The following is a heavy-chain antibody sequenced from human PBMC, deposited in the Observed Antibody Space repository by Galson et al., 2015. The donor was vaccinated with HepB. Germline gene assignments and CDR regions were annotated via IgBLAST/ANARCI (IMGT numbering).Heavy chain of an antibody. V-gene: IGHV1-18*04. Sequence: SVKVSCKASGYTFTSYGISWVRQAPGQGLEWMGWISAYNGNTNYAQKLQGRVTMTTDTSTSTAYMELRSLRSDDTAVYYCARDHLGYCSRTSCYTWGGDYYYGMDVWGQGTTVTVSS. CDR2: ISAYNGNT. D-gene: IGHD2-2*02. CDR1: GYTFTSYG. J-gene: IGHJ6*02. CDR3: ARDHLGYCSRTSCYTWGGDYYYGMDV.